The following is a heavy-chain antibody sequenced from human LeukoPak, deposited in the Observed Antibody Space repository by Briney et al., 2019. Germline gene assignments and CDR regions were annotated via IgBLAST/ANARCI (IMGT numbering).Heavy chain of an antibody. CDR2: ISSSGSTI. CDR3: AREHRGYSYGSN. CDR1: GFTLSDYY. V-gene: IGHV3-11*04. D-gene: IGHD5-18*01. J-gene: IGHJ4*02. Sequence: PGGSLRLSCAATGFTLSDYYMSWIRQAPGKGLEWVSYISSSGSTIYYTDSVKGRFTISRDNAKNSLYLQMNSLRAEDTAVYYCAREHRGYSYGSNWGQGTLVTVSS.